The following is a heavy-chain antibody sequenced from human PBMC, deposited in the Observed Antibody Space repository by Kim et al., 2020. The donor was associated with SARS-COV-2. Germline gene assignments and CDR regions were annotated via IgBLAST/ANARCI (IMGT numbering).Heavy chain of an antibody. V-gene: IGHV4-59*01. J-gene: IGHJ6*02. Sequence: TNYNPSRKTRVTISVDTSKNQLSMKLNSGTAEDTAVYDCARDQTTSGMDVWGQGTTVIVSS. CDR2: T. CDR3: ARDQTTSGMDV. D-gene: IGHD1-7*01.